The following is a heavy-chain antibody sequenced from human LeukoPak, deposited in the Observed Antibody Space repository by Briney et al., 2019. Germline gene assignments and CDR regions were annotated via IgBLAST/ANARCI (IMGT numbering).Heavy chain of an antibody. CDR3: TRLGREQQLVQNEDAFDI. V-gene: IGHV3-73*01. Sequence: GGSLRLSCAASGFTFSGSAMHWVRQASGKGLEWVGRIRSKANSYATAYAASVKGRFTISRDDSKNTAYLQMNSLKTEDTAVYYCTRLGREQQLVQNEDAFDIWGQGTMVTVSS. CDR1: GFTFSGSA. D-gene: IGHD6-13*01. CDR2: IRSKANSYAT. J-gene: IGHJ3*02.